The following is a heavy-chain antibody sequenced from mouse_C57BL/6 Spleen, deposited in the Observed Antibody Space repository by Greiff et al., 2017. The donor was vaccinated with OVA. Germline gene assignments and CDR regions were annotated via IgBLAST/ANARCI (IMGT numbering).Heavy chain of an antibody. CDR2: IYPGDGDT. V-gene: IGHV1-82*01. CDR3: ARKDYGSSPYAMDY. CDR1: GYAFSSSW. J-gene: IGHJ4*01. Sequence: VQLQQPGPELVKPGASVKISCKASGYAFSSSWMNWVKQRPGKGLEWIGRIYPGDGDTNYNGKFKGKATLTADKSSSTAYMQLSSLTSEDSAVYFCARKDYGSSPYAMDYWGQGTSVTVSS. D-gene: IGHD1-1*01.